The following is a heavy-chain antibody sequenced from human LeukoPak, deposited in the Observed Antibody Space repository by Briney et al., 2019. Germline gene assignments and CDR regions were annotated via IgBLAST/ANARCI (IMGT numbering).Heavy chain of an antibody. D-gene: IGHD3-22*01. V-gene: IGHV1-69*13. CDR1: GGTFSSYA. J-gene: IGHJ4*02. CDR3: AKGSYYDSSGSFYFDY. CDR2: IIPIFGTA. Sequence: SVKVSCKASGGTFSSYAISWVRQAPGPGLEWMGGIIPIFGTANYAQKFQGRVTITADESTSTAYMELSSLRSEDTAAYYCAKGSYYDSSGSFYFDYWGQGTLVTVSA.